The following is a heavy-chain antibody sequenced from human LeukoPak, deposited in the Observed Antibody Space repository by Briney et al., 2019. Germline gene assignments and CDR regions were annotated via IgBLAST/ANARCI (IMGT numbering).Heavy chain of an antibody. D-gene: IGHD3-3*01. CDR1: GYSFTSYW. CDR2: ICPGDSDT. V-gene: IGHV5-51*01. Sequence: KYGESLKISCKGSGYSFTSYWIGWVRQMPGKGLGWMGIICPGDSDTRYSPSLQGQVTISADKSISTAYLQWSSLKASDTAMYYCARHREWLLSDAFDIWGQGTMVTVSS. J-gene: IGHJ3*02. CDR3: ARHREWLLSDAFDI.